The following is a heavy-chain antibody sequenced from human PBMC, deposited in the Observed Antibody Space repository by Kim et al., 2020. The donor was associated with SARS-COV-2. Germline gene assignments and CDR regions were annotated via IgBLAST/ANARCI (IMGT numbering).Heavy chain of an antibody. Sequence: LKRRVTISVDTSKNQFSLKLSSVTAADTAVYYCASPYYDFWSGYSDAFDIWGQGTMVTVSS. D-gene: IGHD3-3*01. V-gene: IGHV4-39*01. CDR3: ASPYYDFWSGYSDAFDI. J-gene: IGHJ3*02.